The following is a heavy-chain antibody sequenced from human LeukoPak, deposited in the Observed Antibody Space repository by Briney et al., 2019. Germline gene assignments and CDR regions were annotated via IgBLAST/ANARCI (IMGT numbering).Heavy chain of an antibody. CDR1: GGTLSSYA. D-gene: IGHD3-22*01. J-gene: IGHJ4*02. CDR3: AARAMIVVVKVYYFDY. V-gene: IGHV1-69*13. Sequence: GASVKVSCKASGGTLSSYAISWVRQAPGQGLEWMGGIIPMFGTANYAQKFQGRVTITADESTSTAYMELSSLRSEDTAVYYCAARAMIVVVKVYYFDYWGQGTLVTVSS. CDR2: IIPMFGTA.